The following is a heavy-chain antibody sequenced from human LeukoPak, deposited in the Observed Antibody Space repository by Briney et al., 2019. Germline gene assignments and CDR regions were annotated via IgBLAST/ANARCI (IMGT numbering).Heavy chain of an antibody. V-gene: IGHV3-74*01. CDR1: GFNFASHW. CDR3: ARGVVAKHNWFDP. Sequence: GGSLRLSCAASGFNFASHWMHWVRQAPGKGLVWVSRINSDGSSTSYADSVKGRFTISRDNAKNTLYLQMNSLRAEDTAVYYCARGVVAKHNWFDPWGQGTLVTVSS. D-gene: IGHD5-12*01. J-gene: IGHJ5*02. CDR2: INSDGSST.